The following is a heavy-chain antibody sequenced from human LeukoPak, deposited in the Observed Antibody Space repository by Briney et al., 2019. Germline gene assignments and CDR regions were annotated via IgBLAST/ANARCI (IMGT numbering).Heavy chain of an antibody. CDR1: GYSISGGYY. CDR3: ARALVGSSSGYFYYYMDV. CDR2: IYHSGNT. D-gene: IGHD6-6*01. Sequence: SETLSLTCSVSGYSISGGYYWGWIRQPPGKGLEWIGSIYHSGNTYYNPSLKSRVTISVDTSKNQFSLQLSSVTAADTAVYYCARALVGSSSGYFYYYMDVWGKGTTVTVSS. V-gene: IGHV4-38-2*02. J-gene: IGHJ6*03.